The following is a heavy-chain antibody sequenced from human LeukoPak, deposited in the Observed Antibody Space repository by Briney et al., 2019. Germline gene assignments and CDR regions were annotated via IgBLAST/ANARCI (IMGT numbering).Heavy chain of an antibody. J-gene: IGHJ4*02. CDR1: GFTFSSYS. CDR3: AKDPRGTRYYDILTGYLYPDY. V-gene: IGHV3-30*18. D-gene: IGHD3-9*01. CDR2: ISYDGSNK. Sequence: GGSLRLSCAASGFTFSSYSMHWVRQAPGKGLEWVAVISYDGSNKYYADSVKGRFTISRDNSKNTLYLQMNSLRAEDTAVYYCAKDPRGTRYYDILTGYLYPDYWGQGTLVTVSS.